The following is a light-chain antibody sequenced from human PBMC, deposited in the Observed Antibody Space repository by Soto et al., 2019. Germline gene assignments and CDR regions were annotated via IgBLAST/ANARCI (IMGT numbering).Light chain of an antibody. CDR1: SSDVGGYNY. Sequence: QSALTQPASVSGSPGQSITISCTGTSSDVGGYNYVSWYQQNPGKAPKLKIYEVSNRPSGVSNRFSGSKSGNTASLTISGLQGEDEADYYCSSYTTSSTHGVFGGGTKLTVL. CDR2: EVS. V-gene: IGLV2-14*01. CDR3: SSYTTSSTHGV. J-gene: IGLJ3*02.